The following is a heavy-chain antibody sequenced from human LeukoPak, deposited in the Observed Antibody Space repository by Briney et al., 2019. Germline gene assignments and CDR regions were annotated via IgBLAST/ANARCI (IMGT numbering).Heavy chain of an antibody. Sequence: SETLSLTCTVSGGSISSYYWSWIRQPPGKGLEWIGYIYYSGSTNYNPSLKSRVTISVDTSKNQFSLKLSSVTAADTAVYYCARARGTRRYCSSTSCFDYYYYMDVWGKGTTVTVSS. V-gene: IGHV4-59*01. D-gene: IGHD2-2*01. J-gene: IGHJ6*03. CDR1: GGSISSYY. CDR3: ARARGTRRYCSSTSCFDYYYYMDV. CDR2: IYYSGST.